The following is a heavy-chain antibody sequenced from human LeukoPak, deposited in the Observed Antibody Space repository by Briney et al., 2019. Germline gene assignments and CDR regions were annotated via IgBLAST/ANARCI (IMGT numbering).Heavy chain of an antibody. V-gene: IGHV3-23*01. CDR3: AKVPTSYYLDY. CDR1: GFTFSSYA. CDR2: ISGSGGNT. J-gene: IGHJ4*02. Sequence: GGSLRLSCAASGFTFSSYAMSWVRQAPGKGLEWVSAISGSGGNTYYADSVKGRFTISRDNSKNTVYLQMNSLRAEDTAVYYCAKVPTSYYLDYWGQGTLVTVSS.